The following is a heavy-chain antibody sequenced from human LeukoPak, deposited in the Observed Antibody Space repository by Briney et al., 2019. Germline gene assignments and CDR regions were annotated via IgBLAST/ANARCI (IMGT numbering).Heavy chain of an antibody. CDR1: GFTFSGSA. V-gene: IGHV3-73*01. D-gene: IGHD6-6*01. CDR2: IRSKANSYAT. CDR3: ANSGSSSYICFDY. J-gene: IGHJ4*02. Sequence: PGGSLRLSCAASGFTFSGSAMHWVRQASGKGLEWVGRIRSKANSYATAYAASVKGRFTISRDDSKNTAYLQMNSLRAEDTAVYYCANSGSSSYICFDYWGQGTLVTVSS.